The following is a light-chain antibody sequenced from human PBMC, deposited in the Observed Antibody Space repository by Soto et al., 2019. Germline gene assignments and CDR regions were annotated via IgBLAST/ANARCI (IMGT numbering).Light chain of an antibody. CDR3: QQYNSYQWT. V-gene: IGKV1-5*01. J-gene: IGKJ1*01. CDR1: QSISRW. CDR2: DAS. Sequence: DIQMTQSPSTLSASVGDRLTIPCRASQSISRWLAWHQQKPGKAPNLLIYDASNLESGVPSRFSGSGSGTEFTLTISSLQPDDFATYYCQQYNSYQWTFGQGTKVDI.